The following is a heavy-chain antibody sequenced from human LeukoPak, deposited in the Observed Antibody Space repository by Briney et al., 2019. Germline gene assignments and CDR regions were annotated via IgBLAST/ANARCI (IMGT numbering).Heavy chain of an antibody. CDR1: GFTVSSNY. Sequence: GGSLRLSCAASGFTVSSNYMSWVRQAPGKGLEWVSVIYSGGSTYYADSVKGRFTISRDNAKNSLYLQLDSLRAEDTAVYYCARNINNFWSGYLDYMDVWGKGTTVTVSS. CDR3: ARNINNFWSGYLDYMDV. V-gene: IGHV3-53*01. J-gene: IGHJ6*03. D-gene: IGHD3-3*01. CDR2: IYSGGST.